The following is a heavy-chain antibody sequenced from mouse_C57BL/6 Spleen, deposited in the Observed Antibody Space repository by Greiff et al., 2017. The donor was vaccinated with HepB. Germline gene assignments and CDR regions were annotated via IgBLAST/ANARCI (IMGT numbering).Heavy chain of an antibody. Sequence: EVQLQQSGPELVKPGASVKISCKASGYTFTDYYMNWVKQSHGKSLEWIGDINPNNGGTSYNQKFKGKATLTVDKSSSTAYMELRSLTSEDSAVYYCARRITGKGFDYWGQGTTLTVSS. CDR3: ARRITGKGFDY. V-gene: IGHV1-26*01. D-gene: IGHD4-1*01. CDR2: INPNNGGT. J-gene: IGHJ2*01. CDR1: GYTFTDYY.